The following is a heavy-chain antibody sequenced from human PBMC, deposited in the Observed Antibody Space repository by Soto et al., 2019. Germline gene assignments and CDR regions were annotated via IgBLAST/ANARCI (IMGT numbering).Heavy chain of an antibody. V-gene: IGHV3-30*18. J-gene: IGHJ4*02. CDR2: ISYDGSDR. CDR3: AKDRRYHSAWLGISDY. D-gene: IGHD2-15*01. Sequence: PGGSLRLSCAASGFIFSSYGIHWVRQAPGKGLEWVAVISYDGSDRHYAESVKGRFTISRDNSKNTVYLQMNSLRSEDTAVYYCAKDRRYHSAWLGISDYWGQGTLVTVSS. CDR1: GFIFSSYG.